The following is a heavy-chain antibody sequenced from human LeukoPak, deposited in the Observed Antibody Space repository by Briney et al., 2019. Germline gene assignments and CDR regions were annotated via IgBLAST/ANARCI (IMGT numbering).Heavy chain of an antibody. CDR1: GGSVTSGSYY. J-gene: IGHJ5*02. V-gene: IGHV4-61*01. CDR2: IYYSGST. D-gene: IGHD3-10*01. Sequence: SETLSLTCSVSGGSVTSGSYYWSWIRQPPGKGLEWIGYIYYSGSTNYNPSLKSRVTISVDTSKNQFSLKLSSVTAADTAVYYCARLNLWFGELSGRFDPWGQGTLVTVSS. CDR3: ARLNLWFGELSGRFDP.